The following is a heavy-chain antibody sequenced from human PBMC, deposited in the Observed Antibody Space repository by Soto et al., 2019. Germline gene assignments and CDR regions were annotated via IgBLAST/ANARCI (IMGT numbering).Heavy chain of an antibody. D-gene: IGHD3-10*01. CDR2: IWYNGGNT. V-gene: IGHV3-33*08. CDR3: ARSHMVRGVIGGYYGMDV. CDR1: GFTFASYA. Sequence: GGSLRLSCAASGFTFASYAMSWVRQAPGKGLEWVTVIWYNGGNTYYADSVKGRFTISRDNSKNTLYLQMNSLRAEDTAVYYCARSHMVRGVIGGYYGMDVWGQGTTVTVSS. J-gene: IGHJ6*02.